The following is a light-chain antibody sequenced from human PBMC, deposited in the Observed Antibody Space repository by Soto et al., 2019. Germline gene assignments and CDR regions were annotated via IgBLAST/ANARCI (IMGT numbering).Light chain of an antibody. CDR1: QSVLYSSNNKNY. CDR2: WAS. J-gene: IGKJ1*01. Sequence: DIVMTQSPDSLAVSLGERATINCKSSQSVLYSSNNKNYLAWYQQKPGQPPKLLIYWASTRDSGVPDRFSGSGSGTDFTLTISSLPAEDGAVYYCQQYYRTPPTFGQGDKVEIK. V-gene: IGKV4-1*01. CDR3: QQYYRTPPT.